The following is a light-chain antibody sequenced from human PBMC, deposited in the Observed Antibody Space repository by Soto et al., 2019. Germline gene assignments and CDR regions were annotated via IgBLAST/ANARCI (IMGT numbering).Light chain of an antibody. CDR3: MQALQTPL. CDR2: LGS. V-gene: IGKV2-28*01. Sequence: DIVMTQSPLSLPVTPGEPASISCRSSQSLLHSNGYNYLGWYLQKPGPSPQLLIYLGSNRASGVPDRFSGSGSGTDFTLKISRVEAEDVGVYYCMQALQTPLFGPGTKVDIK. J-gene: IGKJ3*01. CDR1: QSLLHSNGYNY.